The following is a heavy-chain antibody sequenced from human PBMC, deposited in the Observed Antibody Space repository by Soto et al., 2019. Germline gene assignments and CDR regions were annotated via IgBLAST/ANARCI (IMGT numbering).Heavy chain of an antibody. J-gene: IGHJ4*02. CDR2: IYPGDSGT. V-gene: IGHV5-51*01. CDR3: ARLVTYYYDSSGYYPHD. CDR1: GYSFTSYW. D-gene: IGHD3-22*01. Sequence: GESLKISCKGSGYSFTSYWIGWVRQMPGKGLEWMGIIYPGDSGTRYSPSFQGQVTISADKSISTAYLQWSSLKASDTAMYYCARLVTYYYDSSGYYPHDWGQGTLVTVSS.